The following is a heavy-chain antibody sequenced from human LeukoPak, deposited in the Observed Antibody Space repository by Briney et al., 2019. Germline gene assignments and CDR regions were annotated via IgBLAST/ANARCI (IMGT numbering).Heavy chain of an antibody. V-gene: IGHV4-34*01. CDR3: ARGRYDSSGYYSPFDY. D-gene: IGHD3-22*01. J-gene: IGHJ4*02. CDR2: INHSGST. CDR1: GGSFSGYY. Sequence: SETLSLTCAVYGGSFSGYYWSWIRQPPGKGLEWIGEINHSGSTNYNPSLKSRVTISVDTSKNQVSLKLSSVTAADTAVYYCARGRYDSSGYYSPFDYWGQGTLVTVSS.